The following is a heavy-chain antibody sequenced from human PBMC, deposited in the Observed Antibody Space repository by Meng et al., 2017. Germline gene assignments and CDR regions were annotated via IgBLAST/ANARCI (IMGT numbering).Heavy chain of an antibody. V-gene: IGHV1-69*01. CDR1: GGTFSSYA. J-gene: IGHJ4*02. CDR2: IIPIFGTA. Sequence: QGQLVQSGAEVTTPGASVTVSCNAAGGTFSSYAISWVRQAPGQGLEWMGGIIPIFGTANYAQKFQGRVTITADESTSTAYMELSSLRSEDTAVYYCARDSDSSSWYDYFGYWGQGTLVTVSS. CDR3: ARDSDSSSWYDYFGY. D-gene: IGHD6-13*01.